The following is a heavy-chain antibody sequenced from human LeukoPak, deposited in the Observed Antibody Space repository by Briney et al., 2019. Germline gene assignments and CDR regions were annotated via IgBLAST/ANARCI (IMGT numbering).Heavy chain of an antibody. V-gene: IGHV4-61*02. CDR2: IYTSGST. CDR1: GGSISSGSYY. J-gene: IGHJ4*02. Sequence: TLSLTCTVSGGSISSGSYYWRWIRQPAGKGLEWIGRIYTSGSTNYNPSLKSRVTISVDTSKNQFSLKLSSVTAADTAVYYCAMGMITFGGVIVIPEVYWGQGTLVTVSS. CDR3: AMGMITFGGVIVIPEVY. D-gene: IGHD3-16*02.